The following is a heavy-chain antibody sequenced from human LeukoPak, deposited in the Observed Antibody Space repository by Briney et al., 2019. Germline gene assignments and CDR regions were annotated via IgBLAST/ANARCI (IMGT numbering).Heavy chain of an antibody. V-gene: IGHV1-2*02. J-gene: IGHJ6*03. CDR3: ARAEGYCSSTSCYYYYYYMDV. CDR2: INPNSGGT. Sequence: ASVKVSCKASGYTFTGYYMHWVRQAPGQGLEWMGWINPNSGGTNYAQKFQGRVTMTRDTSISTAYMELSRLRSDDTAVYYCARAEGYCSSTSCYYYYYYMDVWGKGTTVTISS. CDR1: GYTFTGYY. D-gene: IGHD2-2*01.